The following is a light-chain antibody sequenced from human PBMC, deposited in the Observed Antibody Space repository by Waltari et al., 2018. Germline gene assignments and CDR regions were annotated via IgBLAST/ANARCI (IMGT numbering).Light chain of an antibody. CDR3: QQSYSIPYT. Sequence: DIQMTQSPSSLSASVGDRVPITCLASQAISDYLNWYQQQAVKAPELLIYAASSLQSGVPSRFSGSGSGTDFTLTISSLQPEDVATYYCQQSYSIPYTFGQGTKLEIK. V-gene: IGKV1-39*01. CDR2: AAS. CDR1: QAISDY. J-gene: IGKJ2*01.